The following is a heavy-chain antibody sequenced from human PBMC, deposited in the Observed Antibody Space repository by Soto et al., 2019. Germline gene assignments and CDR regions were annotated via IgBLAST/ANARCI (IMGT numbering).Heavy chain of an antibody. CDR1: GGSISSSSYY. V-gene: IGHV4-39*01. CDR2: IYCSGST. Sequence: QLQLQESGPGLVKPSETLSLTCTVSGGSISSSSYYWGWIRQPPGKGLEWIGSIYCSGSTYYNPSLKSRVTISVDTSKNQFSLKLSSVTAADTAVYYCARHEWGYSKNWFDPWGQGTLVTVSS. CDR3: ARHEWGYSKNWFDP. D-gene: IGHD6-13*01. J-gene: IGHJ5*02.